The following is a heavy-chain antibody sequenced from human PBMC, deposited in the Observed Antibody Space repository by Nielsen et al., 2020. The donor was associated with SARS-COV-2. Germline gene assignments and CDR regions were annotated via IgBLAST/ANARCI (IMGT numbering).Heavy chain of an antibody. CDR3: TTDITMIVVAQDY. CDR1: GFTFSNAW. J-gene: IGHJ4*02. D-gene: IGHD3-22*01. Sequence: GESLKISCAASGFTFSNAWMSWVRQAPGKGLEWVGRIKSKTDGGTTDYAAPVKGRFTISRDDSKNTLYLQMNSLKTEDTAVYYCTTDITMIVVAQDYWGQGTLVTVSS. CDR2: IKSKTDGGTT. V-gene: IGHV3-15*01.